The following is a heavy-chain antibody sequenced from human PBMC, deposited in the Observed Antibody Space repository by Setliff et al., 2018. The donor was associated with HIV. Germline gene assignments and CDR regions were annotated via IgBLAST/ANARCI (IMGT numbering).Heavy chain of an antibody. CDR3: LRARAEWVELHSVPSYFDY. CDR2: IYDSGVT. D-gene: IGHD3-3*01. CDR1: GATISRHF. Sequence: ETLSLTCTVSGATISRHFWSWIRQSPGKVLEWIGTIYDSGVTKYNPSLKTRVSVSVDTSKNHFSLKVTSMTAADTAIYYCLRARAEWVELHSVPSYFDYWGQGTLVTVSS. V-gene: IGHV4-4*09. J-gene: IGHJ4*02.